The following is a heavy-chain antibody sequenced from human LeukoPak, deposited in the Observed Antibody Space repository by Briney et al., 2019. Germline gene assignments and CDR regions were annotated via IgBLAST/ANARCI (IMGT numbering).Heavy chain of an antibody. CDR3: ARDFSHGGYGVYLAFRY. V-gene: IGHV1-69*05. Sequence: SVKVSCKASGGTFSSYAISWVRQAPVQGLEWMGRIIPIFGTANYAQKFQGIVTITTDESTSTAYMELSSLRSEDTAMYYCARDFSHGGYGVYLAFRYWGQGTLVTVSS. J-gene: IGHJ4*02. CDR1: GGTFSSYA. D-gene: IGHD4-17*01. CDR2: IIPIFGTA.